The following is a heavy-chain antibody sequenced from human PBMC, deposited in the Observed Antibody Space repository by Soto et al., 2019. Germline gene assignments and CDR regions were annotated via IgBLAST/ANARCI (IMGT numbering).Heavy chain of an antibody. CDR1: GFGFSSFG. CDR3: ARDISPMSRYDSGGSLHP. Sequence: GGSLRLSCAASGFGFSSFGMHWVRQAPGKGLEWLAVISYDGTNKFYADSAKGRFSISRDNSKNTLSLQMNSLRPEDTAVYYCARDISPMSRYDSGGSLHPWGQG. CDR2: ISYDGTNK. J-gene: IGHJ5*02. V-gene: IGHV3-30*03. D-gene: IGHD3-22*01.